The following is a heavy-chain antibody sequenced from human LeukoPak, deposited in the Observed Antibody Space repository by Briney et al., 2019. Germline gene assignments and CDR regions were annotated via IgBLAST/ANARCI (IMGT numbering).Heavy chain of an antibody. J-gene: IGHJ5*02. D-gene: IGHD5-18*01. CDR1: GFAVSSNY. V-gene: IGHV3-53*01. Sequence: GGSLRLSCAASGFAVSSNYMSWVRQAPGKGLEWVSVIYSGGSTYYADSVKGRFTISRDNSKNTLYLQMNSLRAEDTAVYYCASVVDTAMVTWFDPWGQGTLVTVSS. CDR3: ASVVDTAMVTWFDP. CDR2: IYSGGST.